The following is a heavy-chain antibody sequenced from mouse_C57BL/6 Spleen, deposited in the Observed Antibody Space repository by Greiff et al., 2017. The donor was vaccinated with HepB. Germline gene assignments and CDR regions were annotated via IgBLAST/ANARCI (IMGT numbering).Heavy chain of an antibody. CDR3: ARPGGYYVDYAMDY. V-gene: IGHV5-12*01. Sequence: EVQLVESGGGLVQPGGSLKLSCAASGFTFSDYYMYWVRQTPEKRLEWVAYISNGCGSTYYPDTVKGRFTISRDNAKNTLYLQMSRLKSEDTAMYYCARPGGYYVDYAMDYWGQGTSVTVSS. D-gene: IGHD2-3*01. CDR2: ISNGCGST. CDR1: GFTFSDYY. J-gene: IGHJ4*01.